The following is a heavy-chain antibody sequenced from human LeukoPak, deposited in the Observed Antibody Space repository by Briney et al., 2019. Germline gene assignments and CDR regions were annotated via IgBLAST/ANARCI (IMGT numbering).Heavy chain of an antibody. Sequence: GGSLRLSCAASGFTFSSYAMSWVRQAPGKGLEWVSAISGSGGSTYYADSVKGRFAISRDNSKNTLYLQMNSLRAEDTAVYYCAKDAPVNIVVVPAANSWGQGTLVTVSS. CDR1: GFTFSSYA. CDR2: ISGSGGST. CDR3: AKDAPVNIVVVPAANS. D-gene: IGHD2-2*01. J-gene: IGHJ4*02. V-gene: IGHV3-23*01.